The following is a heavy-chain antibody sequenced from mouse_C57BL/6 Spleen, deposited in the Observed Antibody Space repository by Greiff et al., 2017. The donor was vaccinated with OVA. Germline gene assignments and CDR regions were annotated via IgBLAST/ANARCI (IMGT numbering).Heavy chain of an antibody. CDR1: GYTFTDYE. D-gene: IGHD1-1*01. CDR2: IDPETGGT. CDR3: TRGDYYGSSYGFAY. Sequence: QVQLQQSGAELVRPGASVTLSCKASGYTFTDYEMHWVKQTPVHGLEWIGAIDPETGGTAYNQKFKGKAIPTADKSSSTAYMELRSLTSEDSAVYYCTRGDYYGSSYGFAYWGQGTLVTVSA. V-gene: IGHV1-15*01. J-gene: IGHJ3*01.